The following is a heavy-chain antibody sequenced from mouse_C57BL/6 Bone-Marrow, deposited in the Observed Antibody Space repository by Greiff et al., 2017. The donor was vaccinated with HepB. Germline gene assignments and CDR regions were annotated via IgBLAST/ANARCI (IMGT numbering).Heavy chain of an antibody. CDR1: GFTFTDYY. Sequence: VKPMEAGGGLVQPGGSLGLFCPASGFTFTDYYMTWVRPPPGKALEWVGVIRNKANGYTTEYSASVKGRFTISRDNSQSILYLQMNALRAEDSATYYCARYYYGSSCWYFDVWGTGTTVTVSS. CDR2: IRNKANGYTT. CDR3: ARYYYGSSCWYFDV. J-gene: IGHJ1*03. V-gene: IGHV7-3*01. D-gene: IGHD1-1*01.